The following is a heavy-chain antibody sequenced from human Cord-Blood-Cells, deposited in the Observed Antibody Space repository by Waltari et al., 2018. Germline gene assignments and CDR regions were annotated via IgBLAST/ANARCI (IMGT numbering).Heavy chain of an antibody. CDR3: ARKATGVRFDY. D-gene: IGHD7-27*01. CDR1: GGSISSSSYY. J-gene: IGHJ4*02. CDR2: IYYSGST. Sequence: QLQLQESGPGLVKPSETLSLTCTVSGGSISSSSYYWGWIRQPPGKGLGWIGSIYYSGSTYYNPSLKSRVTISVDTSKNQFSLKLSSVTAADTAVYYCARKATGVRFDYWGQGTLVTVSS. V-gene: IGHV4-39*01.